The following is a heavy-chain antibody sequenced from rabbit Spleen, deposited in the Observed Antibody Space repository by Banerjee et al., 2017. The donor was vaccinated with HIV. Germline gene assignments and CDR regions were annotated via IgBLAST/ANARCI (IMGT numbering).Heavy chain of an antibody. V-gene: IGHV1S45*01. D-gene: IGHD8-1*01. J-gene: IGHJ6*01. CDR3: ARDSGTSFSSYGMDL. CDR1: GFSFSGDSY. Sequence: QEQLVEYGGDLVQPEGSLTLTCKASGFSFSGDSYMCWVRQAPGKGLEWIACIDTGSSGFTYFASWAKGRFTISKTSSTTVTLQMTSLTAADTATYFCARDSGTSFSSYGMDLWGQGTLVTVS. CDR2: IDTGSSGFT.